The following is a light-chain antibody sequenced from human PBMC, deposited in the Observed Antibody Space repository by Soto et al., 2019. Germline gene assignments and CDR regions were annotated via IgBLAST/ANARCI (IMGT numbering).Light chain of an antibody. V-gene: IGKV3D-15*01. Sequence: EIVMTQSRVTLSVLQRVTVPXACRASQSVGSDLAWYQQKPGHAPRLLIYDIFTRATGVPTRISGSGSGTEFTLTISSLQSEDFAVYYCQQYNSWPLTLGGGTKVDIK. CDR3: QQYNSWPLT. CDR1: QSVGSD. J-gene: IGKJ4*01. CDR2: DIF.